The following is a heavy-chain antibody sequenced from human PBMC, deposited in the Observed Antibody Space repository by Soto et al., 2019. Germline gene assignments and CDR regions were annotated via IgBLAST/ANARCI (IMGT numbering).Heavy chain of an antibody. J-gene: IGHJ3*02. Sequence: ASVKVSCKVSGYTLTELSMHWVRQAPGKGLEWMGGFDPEDGETIYAQKFQGRVTMTEDTSTDTAYMELSSLRSEDTAVYYCATFVREYSGLSEAFDIWGQGTMVTVSS. D-gene: IGHD5-12*01. CDR2: FDPEDGET. V-gene: IGHV1-24*01. CDR3: ATFVREYSGLSEAFDI. CDR1: GYTLTELS.